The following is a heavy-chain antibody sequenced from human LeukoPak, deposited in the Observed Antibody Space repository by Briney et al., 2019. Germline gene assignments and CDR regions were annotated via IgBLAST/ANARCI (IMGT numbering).Heavy chain of an antibody. Sequence: ASVKVSCKASGGTFSSYAISWVRQAPGQGLEWMGIINPSGGSTSYAQKFQGRVTMTRDTSTSTVYMELSSLRSEDTAVYYCARAPLWFGESNPRPFDYWGQGTLVTVSS. CDR1: GGTFSSYA. D-gene: IGHD3-10*01. CDR2: INPSGGST. CDR3: ARAPLWFGESNPRPFDY. J-gene: IGHJ4*02. V-gene: IGHV1-46*01.